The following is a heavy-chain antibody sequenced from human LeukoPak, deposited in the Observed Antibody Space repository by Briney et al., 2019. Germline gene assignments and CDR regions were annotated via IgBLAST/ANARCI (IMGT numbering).Heavy chain of an antibody. CDR1: GFTFSSYS. D-gene: IGHD6-19*01. CDR3: ARGAPQYSSGWPYYSDY. Sequence: KPGGSLRLSCAASGFTFSSYSMNWVRQAPGKGLEWVSSISSSSSYIYYADSVKGRFTISRDNAKNSLYLQMNSLRAEDRAVYYCARGAPQYSSGWPYYSDYWGQGTLVTVSS. V-gene: IGHV3-21*01. CDR2: ISSSSSYI. J-gene: IGHJ4*02.